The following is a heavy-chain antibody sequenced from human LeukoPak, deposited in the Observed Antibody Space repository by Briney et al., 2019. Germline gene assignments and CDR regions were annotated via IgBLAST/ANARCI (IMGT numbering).Heavy chain of an antibody. CDR2: INPSGGST. CDR3: ARDTDWYFDL. Sequence: ASVKVSCKASGYTFTSYYMHWVRQAPGQGLEWMGIINPSGGSTSYAQKFQGRVTMTRDMSTSTAYMELRSLRSDDTAVYYCARDTDWYFDLWGRGTLVTVSS. CDR1: GYTFTSYY. D-gene: IGHD2-8*02. V-gene: IGHV1-46*01. J-gene: IGHJ2*01.